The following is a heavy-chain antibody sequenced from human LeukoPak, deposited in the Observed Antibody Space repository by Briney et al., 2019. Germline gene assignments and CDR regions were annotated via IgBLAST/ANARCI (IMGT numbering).Heavy chain of an antibody. CDR3: ARPGAYQPTLYY. CDR2: INHSGST. D-gene: IGHD2-2*01. Sequence: SETLSLTCAVYGGSFSGYYWSWLRQPPGKGLEWIGEINHSGSTNYNPSLKSRVTISVDTSKNQFSLKLSSVTAADTAVYYCARPGAYQPTLYYWVQGTLVTVCS. V-gene: IGHV4-34*01. J-gene: IGHJ4*02. CDR1: GGSFSGYY.